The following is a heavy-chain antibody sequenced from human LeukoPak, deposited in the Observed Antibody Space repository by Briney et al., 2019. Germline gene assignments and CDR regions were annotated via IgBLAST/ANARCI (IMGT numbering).Heavy chain of an antibody. D-gene: IGHD2-21*02. J-gene: IGHJ4*02. V-gene: IGHV3-30*04. CDR1: GFSFSSYA. Sequence: GGSLRLSCAASGFSFSSYAMHWVRQTPGKVLEWVAVISYDGSNKFYADSVKGRFTISRDNTKNTVDLQMNNLRVDDTAIYYCAKDHANTPVVTNWGQGILVSVSS. CDR3: AKDHANTPVVTN. CDR2: ISYDGSNK.